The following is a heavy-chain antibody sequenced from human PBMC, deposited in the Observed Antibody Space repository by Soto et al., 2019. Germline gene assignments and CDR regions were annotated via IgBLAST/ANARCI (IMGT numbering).Heavy chain of an antibody. V-gene: IGHV3-7*01. Sequence: PRLSCAASGFTFSSYWMSWVRQAPGKGLEWVANIKQDGSEKYYVDSVKGRFTISRDNAKNSLYLQMNSLRAEDTAVYYCARDWYYGSGSYYKFNWFDPWGQGTLVTVSS. CDR2: IKQDGSEK. CDR1: GFTFSSYW. D-gene: IGHD3-10*01. J-gene: IGHJ5*02. CDR3: ARDWYYGSGSYYKFNWFDP.